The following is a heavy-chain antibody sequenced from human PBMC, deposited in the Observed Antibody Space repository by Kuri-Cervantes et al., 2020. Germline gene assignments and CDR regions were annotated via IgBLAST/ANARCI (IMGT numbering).Heavy chain of an antibody. D-gene: IGHD3-16*02. CDR2: ISGSGGST. J-gene: IGHJ4*02. Sequence: GESLKISCAASGFTVSSNCMTWVRQAPGKGLDWVSAISGSGGSTYYADSVKGRFTISRDNSKNTLYLQMNSLRAEDTAVYYCAKGSPFGGAIVSPFDYWGQGTLVTVSS. CDR1: GFTVSSNC. CDR3: AKGSPFGGAIVSPFDY. V-gene: IGHV3-23*01.